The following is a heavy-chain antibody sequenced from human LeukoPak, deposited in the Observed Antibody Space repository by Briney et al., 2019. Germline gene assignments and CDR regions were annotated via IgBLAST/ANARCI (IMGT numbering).Heavy chain of an antibody. D-gene: IGHD2/OR15-2a*01. J-gene: IGHJ5*02. CDR2: INGRCGNT. CDR1: GVIMSSYA. V-gene: IGHV3-23*01. CDR3: AKDRVSPGFNWFDP. Sequence: GGSLRLSCAASGVIMSSYAMSWVRQAPGKGLEWVSAINGRCGNTYYADFVKGRFTISRDNSKSTVYLQMNSLRTEDTAVYYCAKDRVSPGFNWFDPWGQGTLVTVSS.